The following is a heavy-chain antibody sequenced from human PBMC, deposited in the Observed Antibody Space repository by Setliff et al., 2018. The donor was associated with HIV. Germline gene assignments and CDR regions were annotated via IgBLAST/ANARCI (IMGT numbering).Heavy chain of an antibody. D-gene: IGHD6-19*01. Sequence: GGSLRLSCAASGFTFSGTWMAWVRQAPGKGPEWVANIKQDGSEKHYMDSVKGRFTISRDNADRSIYLQMNSLRVEDTAVYYCARVREGYESSGFYVYYYYYMDLWGKGTTVTVSS. V-gene: IGHV3-7*01. CDR2: IKQDGSEK. CDR3: ARVREGYESSGFYVYYYYYMDL. CDR1: GFTFSGTW. J-gene: IGHJ6*03.